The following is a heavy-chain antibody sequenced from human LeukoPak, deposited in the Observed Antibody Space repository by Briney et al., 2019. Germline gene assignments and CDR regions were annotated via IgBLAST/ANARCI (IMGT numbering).Heavy chain of an antibody. D-gene: IGHD3-10*01. V-gene: IGHV3-23*01. CDR1: GFTFTTYA. J-gene: IGHJ4*02. CDR2: ISGSGANA. Sequence: GGSLRLSCAASGFTFTTYAMSWVRQAPGKGLEWVSIISGSGANANYADSVKGRFTISRDNSKNTLYLQMNSLRAEDTAVYYCARENTMVRAFDYWGQGTLVTVSS. CDR3: ARENTMVRAFDY.